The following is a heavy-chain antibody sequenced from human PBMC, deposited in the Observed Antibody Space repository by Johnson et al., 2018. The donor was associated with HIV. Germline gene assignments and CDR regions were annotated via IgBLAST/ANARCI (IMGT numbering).Heavy chain of an antibody. CDR1: GFTFSSYA. Sequence: QVQLVESGGGLVQPGGSLRLSCAASGFTFSSYAMSWVRQAPGKGLEWVSVIWFDGSNKYYADSVRGRFSISGDNSKKTLYLQMNSLRAEDTAVFYCAKDIWGQGTMVTVSS. V-gene: IGHV3-30*02. CDR3: AKDI. CDR2: IWFDGSNK. J-gene: IGHJ3*02.